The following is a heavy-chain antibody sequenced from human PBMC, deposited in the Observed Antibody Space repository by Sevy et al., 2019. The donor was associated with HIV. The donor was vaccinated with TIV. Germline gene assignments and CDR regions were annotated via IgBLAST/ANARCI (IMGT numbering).Heavy chain of an antibody. CDR1: GHTFSDYY. J-gene: IGHJ4*02. CDR2: INSNSGAI. D-gene: IGHD4-4*01. CDR3: ATQYSYDY. V-gene: IGHV1-2*02. Sequence: ASVKVSCKASGHTFSDYYIQWVRQAPGQGLEWMGWINSNSGAISYAQKFRDRVTMTSDTPVSTAYMEQSRLRSDDTAVYYCATQYSYDYWGQGTLVTVSS.